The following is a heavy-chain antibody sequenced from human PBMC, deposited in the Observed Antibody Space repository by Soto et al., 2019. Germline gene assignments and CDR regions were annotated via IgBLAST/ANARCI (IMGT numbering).Heavy chain of an antibody. J-gene: IGHJ6*03. CDR2: ISGSGGST. CDR1: GFTFSSYA. V-gene: IGHV3-23*01. D-gene: IGHD2-2*01. CDR3: AKLGSRAIPAAIPNYYYYMDV. Sequence: PGGSLRLSCAASGFTFSSYAMSWVRQAPGKGLEWVSAISGSGGSTYYVDSVKGRFTISRDNSKNTLYLQMNSLRAEDTAVYYCAKLGSRAIPAAIPNYYYYMDVWGKGTTVTVSS.